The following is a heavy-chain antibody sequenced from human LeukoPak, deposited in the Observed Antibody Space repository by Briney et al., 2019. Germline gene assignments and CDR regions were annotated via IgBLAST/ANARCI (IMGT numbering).Heavy chain of an antibody. J-gene: IGHJ6*03. Sequence: SETLSLTCTVSGGSISSGSYYWSWIRQPAGKGLEWIGRIFTSGSTKYNPSLKSRVTISVDTSKNQFSLKLSSVTAADTAVYYCARVHSGLRYFDWLLSPYYYYYYMDVWGKGTTVTISS. V-gene: IGHV4-61*02. D-gene: IGHD3-9*01. CDR2: IFTSGST. CDR1: GGSISSGSYY. CDR3: ARVHSGLRYFDWLLSPYYYYYYMDV.